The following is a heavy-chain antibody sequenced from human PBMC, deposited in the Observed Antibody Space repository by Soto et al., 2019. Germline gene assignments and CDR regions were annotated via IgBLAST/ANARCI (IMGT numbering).Heavy chain of an antibody. J-gene: IGHJ5*02. D-gene: IGHD6-6*01. CDR1: GYTFTSYG. CDR2: VSAYNGNT. Sequence: QVQLVQSGAEVKKPGASVKVSCKASGYTFTSYGISWGRQAPGQGLEWMGWVSAYNGNTNYAQKLQGRVTMTTDTSTSTADMELRSLRSDDTAVYYCARDARQAPNWFDPWGQGTLVTVSS. V-gene: IGHV1-18*01. CDR3: ARDARQAPNWFDP.